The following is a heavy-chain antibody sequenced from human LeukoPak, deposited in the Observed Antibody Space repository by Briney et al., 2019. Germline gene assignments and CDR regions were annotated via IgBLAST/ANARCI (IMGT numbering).Heavy chain of an antibody. CDR1: GGSISSYY. D-gene: IGHD2-2*01. CDR2: IYYSGST. J-gene: IGHJ6*02. CDR3: ARGGCSSTSCYFYYYYGMDV. V-gene: IGHV4-59*01. Sequence: SETLSLTCTVSGGSISSYYWSWIRQPPGKGLEWIGYIYYSGSTNYNPSLKSRVTISVDTSKSQFSLKLSSVTAADTAVYYCARGGCSSTSCYFYYYYGMDVWGQGTTVTVSS.